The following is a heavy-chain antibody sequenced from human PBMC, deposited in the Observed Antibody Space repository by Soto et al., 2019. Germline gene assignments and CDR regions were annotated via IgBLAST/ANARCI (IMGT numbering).Heavy chain of an antibody. CDR3: VGFWSGDEKRAEYYYYYGMDV. J-gene: IGHJ6*02. Sequence: GGSLRLSCSASGFTFSSYAMHWVRQAPGKGLEYVSAISSNGGSTYYADSVKGRFTISRDNSKNTLYLKMSSLRAEDTAVYYCVGFWSGDEKRAEYYYYYGMDVWGQGTTVTVSS. CDR1: GFTFSSYA. D-gene: IGHD3-3*01. CDR2: ISSNGGST. V-gene: IGHV3-64D*08.